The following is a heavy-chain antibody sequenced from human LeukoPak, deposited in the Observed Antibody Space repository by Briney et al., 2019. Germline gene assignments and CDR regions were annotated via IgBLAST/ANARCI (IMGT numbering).Heavy chain of an antibody. J-gene: IGHJ6*03. CDR3: AKDENYGDYGGMDV. Sequence: PGGSLRLSCAASGFTFDDYAMHWVRQAPGKGLEWVSGISWNSGSIGYADSVKGRFTISRDNAKNSLYLQMNSLRAEDTALYYCAKDENYGDYGGMDVWGKGTTVTISS. D-gene: IGHD4-17*01. CDR2: ISWNSGSI. V-gene: IGHV3-9*01. CDR1: GFTFDDYA.